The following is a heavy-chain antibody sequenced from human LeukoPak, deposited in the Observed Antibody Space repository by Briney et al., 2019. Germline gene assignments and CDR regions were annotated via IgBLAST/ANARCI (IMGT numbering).Heavy chain of an antibody. CDR2: MNPKSGNT. Sequence: ASVKVSCKASGYTFTNYDINWVRQATGQGLEWMGWMNPKSGNTGHAQKLQGRVTMSMDTSISTAYMELTSLRSEDTAVYYCVAMLYWGQGTLVTVSS. CDR3: VAMLY. CDR1: GYTFTNYD. D-gene: IGHD3-16*01. V-gene: IGHV1-8*01. J-gene: IGHJ4*02.